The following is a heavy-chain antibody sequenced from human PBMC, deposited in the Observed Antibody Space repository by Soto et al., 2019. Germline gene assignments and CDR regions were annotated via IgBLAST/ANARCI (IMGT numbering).Heavy chain of an antibody. V-gene: IGHV3-33*01. CDR3: ATGRTHGEWAFDI. CDR1: GFTFSSYG. CDR2: IWYDGSNK. Sequence: GGSLRLSCAASGFTFSSYGMHGVRQAPGKGLEWVAVIWYDGSNKDYADSVKGRFTISRDKSKNTLYLQMNSLKAEDTSGYYRATGRTHGEWAFDIWGPGTMVAVS. D-gene: IGHD3-10*01. J-gene: IGHJ3*02.